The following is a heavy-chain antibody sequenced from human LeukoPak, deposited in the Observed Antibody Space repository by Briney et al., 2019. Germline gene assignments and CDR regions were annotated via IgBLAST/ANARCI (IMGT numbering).Heavy chain of an antibody. CDR3: ARAVHCSGGSCYFDY. Sequence: SETLSLTCAVYGGSLSGYYWSWIRQPPGKGLEWIGEIDQSGSTNYNPSLKSRVTMSVDTSKNQFSLKLRSVTAADTAVYYCARAVHCSGGSCYFDYWGQGTLVTVSS. J-gene: IGHJ4*02. V-gene: IGHV4-34*01. CDR2: IDQSGST. D-gene: IGHD2-15*01. CDR1: GGSLSGYY.